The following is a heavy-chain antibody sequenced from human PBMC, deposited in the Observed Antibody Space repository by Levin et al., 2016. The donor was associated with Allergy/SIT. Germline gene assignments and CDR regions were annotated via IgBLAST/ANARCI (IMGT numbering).Heavy chain of an antibody. CDR2: INPSGGST. Sequence: ASVKVSCKASGYTFTSYYMHWVRQAPGQGLEWMGIINPSGGSTSYAQKFQGRVTMTRDMSTSTVYMELSSLRSEDTAVYYCARASHGSVGGIAVAGTSYYGMDVWGQGTTVTVSS. CDR1: GYTFTSYY. D-gene: IGHD6-19*01. V-gene: IGHV1-46*01. CDR3: ARASHGSVGGIAVAGTSYYGMDV. J-gene: IGHJ6*02.